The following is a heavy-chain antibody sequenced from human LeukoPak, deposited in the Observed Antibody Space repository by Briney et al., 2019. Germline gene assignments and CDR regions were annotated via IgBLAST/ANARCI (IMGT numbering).Heavy chain of an antibody. CDR3: ARSGGSSSWYGFDY. CDR2: ISGSGSCT. V-gene: IGHV3-23*01. CDR1: GFTFSSHA. Sequence: GGSLRLCCAASGFTFSSHAMNWVRQAPGKGLEWVSAISGSGSCTYDADSVKGRFTISRDNSKNTLYLQMNSLGAEDTAVYYCARSGGSSSWYGFDYWGQGTLVTVSS. J-gene: IGHJ4*02. D-gene: IGHD6-13*01.